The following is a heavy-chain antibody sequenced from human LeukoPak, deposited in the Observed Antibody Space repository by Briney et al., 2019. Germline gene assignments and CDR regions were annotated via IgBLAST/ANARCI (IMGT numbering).Heavy chain of an antibody. CDR3: AKDEASGHGLGVGYYYYVDV. D-gene: IGHD5-12*01. J-gene: IGHJ6*03. V-gene: IGHV3-23*01. Sequence: GGSLRLSCAAYGFTFSSYAMRWVRQAPGKGLEWVSSISGIGDNTYHADSVKGRFTISRENSKNPLYLQMNSLRAEDTAVYYCAKDEASGHGLGVGYYYYVDVWGKGATVTVSS. CDR1: GFTFSSYA. CDR2: ISGIGDNT.